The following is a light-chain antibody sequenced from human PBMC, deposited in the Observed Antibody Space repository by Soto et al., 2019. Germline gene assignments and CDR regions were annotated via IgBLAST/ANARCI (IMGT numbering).Light chain of an antibody. CDR3: QQYDDWPLT. V-gene: IGKV3D-15*01. CDR1: QSISSN. Sequence: EIVMTQSPATLSVSPGERATLSCRASQSISSNLAWYQQKPGQAPRLVIYDASTRDTDTPARFSGSGSGTEFTLTISSLQSEDFALYYCQQYDDWPLTFGGGTKVEIK. J-gene: IGKJ4*02. CDR2: DAS.